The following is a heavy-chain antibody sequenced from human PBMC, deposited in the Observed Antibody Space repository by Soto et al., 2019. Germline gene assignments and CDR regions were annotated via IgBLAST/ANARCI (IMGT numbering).Heavy chain of an antibody. J-gene: IGHJ3*02. CDR3: ARGGGVGVAGSAAFDM. V-gene: IGHV1-2*02. CDR2: INPATGAA. Sequence: QLHLVQSGAVVKKPGASVTVSCSASGYPVTAYYMHWVRQAPGRGLEWMGGINPATGAAKYTQTCQGRVTLTRDPSTGTVFLELSGLTSEDTAVFYCARGGGVGVAGSAAFDMWGQGTLVTVSS. CDR1: GYPVTAYY. D-gene: IGHD3-3*01.